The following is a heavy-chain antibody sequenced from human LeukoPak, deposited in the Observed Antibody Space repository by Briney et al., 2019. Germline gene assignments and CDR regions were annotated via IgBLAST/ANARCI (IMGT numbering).Heavy chain of an antibody. J-gene: IGHJ4*02. Sequence: GGSLRLSCAASGFTFSSYTMSWVRQAPGKGLEWVSYISSSSSTIYYADSVKGRFTISRDNAKNSLYLQMNSLRAEDTAVYYCARGSTYYDSSGQVPFDYWGQGTLVTVSS. CDR3: ARGSTYYDSSGQVPFDY. CDR2: ISSSSSTI. V-gene: IGHV3-48*01. D-gene: IGHD3-22*01. CDR1: GFTFSSYT.